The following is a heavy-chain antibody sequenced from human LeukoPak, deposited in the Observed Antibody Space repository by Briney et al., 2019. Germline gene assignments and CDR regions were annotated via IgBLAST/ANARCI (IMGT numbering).Heavy chain of an antibody. CDR2: IWYDGSNK. J-gene: IGHJ3*02. Sequence: GGSLRLSCAASGFTFDDYAMHWVRQAPGKGLEWVAVIWYDGSNKYYADSVKGRFTISRDNSKNTLYLQMNSLRAEDTAVYYCARDGDAFDIWGQGTMVTVSS. V-gene: IGHV3-33*08. CDR3: ARDGDAFDI. CDR1: GFTFDDYA.